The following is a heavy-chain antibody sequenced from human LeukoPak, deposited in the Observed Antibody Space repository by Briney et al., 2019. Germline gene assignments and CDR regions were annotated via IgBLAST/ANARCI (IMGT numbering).Heavy chain of an antibody. CDR1: GFTFSSYS. CDR3: ARGAPVPLSWNERRIQDYYYYYMDV. V-gene: IGHV3-7*03. CDR2: IKRDGSEK. Sequence: GGSLRLSCAASGFTFSSYSMNWVRQAPGKGLEWVANIKRDGSEKYYVDSVKGRFTISRDNAKNSLYLQMNSLRAEDTAVYYCARGAPVPLSWNERRIQDYYYYYMDVWGKGTTVTVSS. D-gene: IGHD1-1*01. J-gene: IGHJ6*03.